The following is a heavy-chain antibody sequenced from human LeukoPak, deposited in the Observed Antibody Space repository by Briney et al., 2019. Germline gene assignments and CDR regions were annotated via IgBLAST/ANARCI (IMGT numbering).Heavy chain of an antibody. D-gene: IGHD3-16*01. V-gene: IGHV3-23*01. J-gene: IGHJ4*02. CDR2: ISGSGGST. CDR1: GFTFSSYA. CDR3: AKGQGGATDY. Sequence: GGSLRLSCAASGFTFSSYAMSWVRQAPGKGLEWVSAISGSGGSTYYADSVKGPFTISRDNSKSTLYLQMNSLRAEDTAVYYCAKGQGGATDYWGQGTLVTVSS.